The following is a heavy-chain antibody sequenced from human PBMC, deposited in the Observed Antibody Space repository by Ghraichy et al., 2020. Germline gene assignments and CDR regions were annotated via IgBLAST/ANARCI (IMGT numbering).Heavy chain of an antibody. CDR1: GDSVSSNSAA. D-gene: IGHD1-26*01. J-gene: IGHJ6*02. CDR2: TFHRSKWYN. V-gene: IGHV6-1*01. Sequence: SETLSLTCTISGDSVSSNSAAWNWIRQSPSRGLEWLGRTFHRSKWYNDYAVSVKSRITINPDTSKNQFSLQLSSVTPEDTAVYYCARDFSGSYSGMDVWGQGTTVTGSS. CDR3: ARDFSGSYSGMDV.